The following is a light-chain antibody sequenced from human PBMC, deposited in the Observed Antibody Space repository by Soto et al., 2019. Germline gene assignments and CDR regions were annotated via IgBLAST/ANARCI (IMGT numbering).Light chain of an antibody. CDR1: QSIRDC. Sequence: DIQMTRSPSTLSASVGDRVTITCRASQSIRDCLAWYQQIPVKAPKLLIYKPSNLETGVPSRFSGTGSGTEFTLIINGLQPDDFETYYCQQYHSDSLRTFGQGTKVDIK. J-gene: IGKJ1*01. CDR2: KPS. CDR3: QQYHSDSLRT. V-gene: IGKV1-5*03.